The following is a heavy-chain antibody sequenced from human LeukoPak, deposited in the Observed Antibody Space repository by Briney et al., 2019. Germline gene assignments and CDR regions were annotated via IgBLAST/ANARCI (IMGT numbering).Heavy chain of an antibody. CDR1: GYTFTGYN. CDR2: INPNIGGT. J-gene: IGHJ4*02. Sequence: ASVKVSCKASGYTFTGYNMHWVRHAPGQGLEWMGWINPNIGGTNYAQKFQGRVTITRDTSISTAYMELSRLRSDDTAVYYCARGPLEGISLSLYWGQGTRVTVSS. D-gene: IGHD6-13*01. CDR3: ARGPLEGISLSLY. V-gene: IGHV1-2*02.